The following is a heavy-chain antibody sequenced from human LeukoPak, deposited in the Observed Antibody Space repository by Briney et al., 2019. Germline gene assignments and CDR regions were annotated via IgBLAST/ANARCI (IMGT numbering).Heavy chain of an antibody. CDR3: AINYGDYVGGAFDI. CDR1: GFTFSSYE. V-gene: IGHV3-48*03. CDR2: ISSSGSTI. J-gene: IGHJ3*02. D-gene: IGHD4-17*01. Sequence: GGSLRLSCAASGFTFSSYEMNWDRQAPGKGLEWVSYISSSGSTIYYADSVKGRFTISRDNAKNSLYLQMNSLRAEDTAVYYCAINYGDYVGGAFDIWGQGTMVTVSS.